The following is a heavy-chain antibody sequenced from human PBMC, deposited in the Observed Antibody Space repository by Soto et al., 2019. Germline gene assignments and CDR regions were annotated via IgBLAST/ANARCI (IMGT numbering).Heavy chain of an antibody. CDR1: GGSISSRSFY. CDR2: IYYSGST. J-gene: IGHJ4*02. D-gene: IGHD2-2*01. V-gene: IGHV4-39*01. Sequence: QLQLQESGPGLVKPSETLSLTCTVSGGSISSRSFYWGWIRQPPGMGLEWIGSIYYSGSTDYDPSLKSQLSISGDTSKNQFSLRLSSVAAADTAVYYCASRSSYCRHTTYYEEYFDYWGQGILVTVSS. CDR3: ASRSSYCRHTTYYEEYFDY.